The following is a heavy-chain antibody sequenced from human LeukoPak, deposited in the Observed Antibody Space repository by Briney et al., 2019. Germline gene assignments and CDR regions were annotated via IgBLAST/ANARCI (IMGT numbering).Heavy chain of an antibody. Sequence: SETLSLICTTSGAPISRFYWSWVRQPPGKGLEWIGNIYNGVPTFFNPSLKRRVTLSVDTSKTQFSLQLASVTAADTAVYYCVQTTGWPGFDYWGQGILVTVSS. CDR3: VQTTGWPGFDY. CDR2: IYNGVPT. V-gene: IGHV4-4*09. J-gene: IGHJ4*02. D-gene: IGHD6-19*01. CDR1: GAPISRFY.